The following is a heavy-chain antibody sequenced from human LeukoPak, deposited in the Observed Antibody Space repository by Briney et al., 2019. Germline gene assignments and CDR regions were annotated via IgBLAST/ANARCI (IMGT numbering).Heavy chain of an antibody. CDR3: ARGGDYSSPRRDYYYYYMDV. CDR1: GGSISSYY. Sequence: SETLSLTCTVSGGSISSYYWSWIRQPPGKGLEWIGYIYYSGSTNYNPSLKSRVTISVDTSKNQFSLKLSSVTAADTAVYYCARGGDYSSPRRDYYYYYMDVWGKGTRSPSP. D-gene: IGHD6-13*01. J-gene: IGHJ6*03. V-gene: IGHV4-59*08. CDR2: IYYSGST.